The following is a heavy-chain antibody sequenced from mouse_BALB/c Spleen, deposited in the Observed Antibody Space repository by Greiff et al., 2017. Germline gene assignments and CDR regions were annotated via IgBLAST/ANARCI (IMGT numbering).Heavy chain of an antibody. Sequence: EVQLQQSGPELVKPGASVKISCKASGYTFTDYNMHWVKQSHGKSLEWIGYIYPYNGGTGYNQKFKSKATLTVDNSSSTAYMELRSLTSEDSAVYYCARALTGTYYFDYWGQGTTLTVSS. J-gene: IGHJ2*01. CDR3: ARALTGTYYFDY. CDR1: GYTFTDYN. CDR2: IYPYNGGT. V-gene: IGHV1S29*02. D-gene: IGHD4-1*01.